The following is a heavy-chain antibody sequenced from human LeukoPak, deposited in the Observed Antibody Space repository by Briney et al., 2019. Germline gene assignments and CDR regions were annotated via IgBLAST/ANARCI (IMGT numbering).Heavy chain of an antibody. CDR3: ARTFGNGAFDI. CDR2: IYYSGRT. V-gene: IGHV4-59*01. Sequence: MASETLSLTCTVSGGSISRYYWSWIRQPPGKGLDWIGYIYYSGRTNYHPSLKTRVPISVDTPKNQFSLKLSSVTAADTAVYYCARTFGNGAFDIWGQGTMVTVSS. CDR1: GGSISRYY. J-gene: IGHJ3*02. D-gene: IGHD4-23*01.